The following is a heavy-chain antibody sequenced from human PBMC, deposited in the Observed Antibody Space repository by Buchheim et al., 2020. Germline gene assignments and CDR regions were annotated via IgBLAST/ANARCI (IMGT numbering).Heavy chain of an antibody. V-gene: IGHV4-39*01. Sequence: QMQLQESGPGLVKPSESLSLTFTFSGGSMKTWTYYWRWIRQPPGKGLEWIGNIYYSGSSNYNPSLKSRVTMSVDTSKSQFSLKLHSVTAADTAVYHCARLDSTGNGEQCGQG. CDR2: IYYSGSS. J-gene: IGHJ1*01. CDR3: ARLDSTGNGEQ. CDR1: GGSMKTWTYY. D-gene: IGHD3-22*01.